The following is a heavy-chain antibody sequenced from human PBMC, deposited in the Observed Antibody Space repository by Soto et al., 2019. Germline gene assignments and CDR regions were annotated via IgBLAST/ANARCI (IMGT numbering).Heavy chain of an antibody. CDR2: IYYSGST. D-gene: IGHD3-10*01. Sequence: SETLSLTCTVSGGSISSGGYYWSWIRQHPGKGLEWIGYIYYSGSTYYNPSLKSRVTISVDTSKNQFSLKLSSVTAADTAVYYCAREGNEGMDVWGQGNTVTVS. J-gene: IGHJ6*02. V-gene: IGHV4-31*03. CDR3: AREGNEGMDV. CDR1: GGSISSGGYY.